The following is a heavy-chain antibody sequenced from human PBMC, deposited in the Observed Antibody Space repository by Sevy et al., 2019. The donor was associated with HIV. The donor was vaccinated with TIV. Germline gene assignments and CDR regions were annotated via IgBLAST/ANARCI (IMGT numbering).Heavy chain of an antibody. CDR1: GYSFTSYW. D-gene: IGHD6-6*01. CDR3: ARQSLEQLEGYYYYYMDV. V-gene: IGHV5-51*01. CDR2: IYPGDSDT. J-gene: IGHJ6*03. Sequence: GESLKISCKGSGYSFTSYWIGWVRQMPGKGLEWMGIIYPGDSDTRYSPSFQAQVTISADKSISTAYLQWSSLKASDSAMYYCARQSLEQLEGYYYYYMDVWGKGTTVTVSS.